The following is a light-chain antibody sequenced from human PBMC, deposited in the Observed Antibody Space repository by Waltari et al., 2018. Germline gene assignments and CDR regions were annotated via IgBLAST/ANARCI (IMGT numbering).Light chain of an antibody. CDR1: SSDVGGYNY. V-gene: IGLV2-8*01. CDR2: EVS. Sequence: QSALTQPPSASGSPGQSVTISCTGTSSDVGGYNYVSWYQQHPGKAPKLMISEVSKRPSGGPDRFAGSKSGNTASLTVSGLQAEDEADYYCSSYAGSNNLVFGGGTKLTVL. CDR3: SSYAGSNNLV. J-gene: IGLJ2*01.